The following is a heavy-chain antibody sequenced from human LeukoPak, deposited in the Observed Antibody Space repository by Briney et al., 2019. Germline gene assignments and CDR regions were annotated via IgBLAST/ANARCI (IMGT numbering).Heavy chain of an antibody. J-gene: IGHJ4*02. CDR2: VSYSGNT. CDR3: ASFTNTNYGIYYFDY. V-gene: IGHV4-31*03. Sequence: SETLSLTCTVSAGSFSSGDYYWTWIRQHPGRGLEWIGHVSYSGNTDYNTSLKSRVTISLDPSKNQFSLKLSSVTAADTAVYYCASFTNTNYGIYYFDYWGQGTLVTVSS. D-gene: IGHD4-11*01. CDR1: AGSFSSGDYY.